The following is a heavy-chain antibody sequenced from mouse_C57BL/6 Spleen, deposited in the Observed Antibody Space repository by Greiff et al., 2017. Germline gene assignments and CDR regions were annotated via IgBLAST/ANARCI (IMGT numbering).Heavy chain of an antibody. J-gene: IGHJ1*03. V-gene: IGHV1-5*01. CDR3: TRGGLRGYFDV. CDR2: IYPGNSDT. D-gene: IGHD2-2*01. Sequence: VQLQQSGTVLARPGASVKMSCKTSGYTFTSYWMHWVKQRPGQGLEWRGAIYPGNSDTSYNQKFKGKAKLTAVTSASTAYMELSSLTNEDSAVYYCTRGGLRGYFDVWGTGTTVTVSS. CDR1: GYTFTSYW.